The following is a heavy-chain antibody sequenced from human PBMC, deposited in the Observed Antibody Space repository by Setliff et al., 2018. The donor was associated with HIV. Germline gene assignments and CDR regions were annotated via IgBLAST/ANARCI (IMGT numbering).Heavy chain of an antibody. V-gene: IGHV4-4*07. Sequence: SETLSLTCTVSGASISNYYWTWIRQPAGKGLEWIGRIYTSGSTNYNPSLKSRVTISVDTSKNQFSLKLSSVIAADTAVYYCVRIFGDQGYYYGMDVWGQGTTVTVS. D-gene: IGHD3-3*01. CDR1: GASISNYY. CDR3: VRIFGDQGYYYGMDV. J-gene: IGHJ6*02. CDR2: IYTSGST.